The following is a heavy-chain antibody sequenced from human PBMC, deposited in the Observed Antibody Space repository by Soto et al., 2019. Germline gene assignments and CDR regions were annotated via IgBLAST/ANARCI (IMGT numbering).Heavy chain of an antibody. J-gene: IGHJ5*02. D-gene: IGHD5-12*01. CDR2: IYYSGST. Sequence: SETLSLTCTVSGGSISSYYWSWIRQPPGKGLEWIGYIYYSGSTNYNPSLKSRVTISVDTSKNQFSLKLSSVTAADTAVYYCARVVDIVATITSWFDPWGQGTLVTVSS. CDR1: GGSISSYY. V-gene: IGHV4-59*08. CDR3: ARVVDIVATITSWFDP.